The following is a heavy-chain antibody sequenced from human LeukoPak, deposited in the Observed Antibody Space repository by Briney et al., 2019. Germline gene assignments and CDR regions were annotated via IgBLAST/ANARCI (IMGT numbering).Heavy chain of an antibody. J-gene: IGHJ3*02. Sequence: ASVKVSCKASGYTFTSYGITWVRQAPGQGLEWMGWIYPYSGDTNYAQNFQGRVTMTRDTSISTAYMELSSLKSDDTAVYYCARDRNSGSSLDIWGQGTMLTVSS. CDR1: GYTFTSYG. CDR3: ARDRNSGSSLDI. D-gene: IGHD6-6*01. V-gene: IGHV1-2*02. CDR2: IYPYSGDT.